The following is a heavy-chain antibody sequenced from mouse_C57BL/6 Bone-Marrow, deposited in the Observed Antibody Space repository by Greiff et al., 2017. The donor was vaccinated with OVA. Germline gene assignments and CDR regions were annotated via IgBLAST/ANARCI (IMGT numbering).Heavy chain of an antibody. V-gene: IGHV1-82*01. CDR1: GYAFSSSW. D-gene: IGHD1-1*01. J-gene: IGHJ1*03. CDR3: ARSITTVVATKWYFDG. CDR2: ISPGDGDT. Sequence: QVQLKQSGPELVKPGASVKISCKASGYAFSSSWLNWVKQRPGTGLEWIGRISPGDGDTNYNGKFTGKAPLHADKSSSTASMQLSSLTSEDSAVYFCARSITTVVATKWYFDGWGTGTTVTVSS.